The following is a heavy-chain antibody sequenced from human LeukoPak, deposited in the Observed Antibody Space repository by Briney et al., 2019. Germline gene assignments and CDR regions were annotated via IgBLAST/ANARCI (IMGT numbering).Heavy chain of an antibody. CDR2: IYYSGST. V-gene: IGHV4-59*12. D-gene: IGHD4-17*01. CDR3: ARFSAYGDYAY. Sequence: MTSETLSLTCTVSGGSISSYYWSWIRQPPGKGLEWIGYIYYSGSTNYNPSLKSRVTISVDTSKNQFSLKLSSVTAADTAVHYCARFSAYGDYAYWGQGTLVTVSS. J-gene: IGHJ4*02. CDR1: GGSISSYY.